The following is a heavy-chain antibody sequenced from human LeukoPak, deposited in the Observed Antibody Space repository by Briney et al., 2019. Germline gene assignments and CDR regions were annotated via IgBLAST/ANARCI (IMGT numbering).Heavy chain of an antibody. V-gene: IGHV1-18*01. CDR3: ARDIAVAAIIPPYFDY. Sequence: ASVKVSCKPSNYTFNSYGISWVRQAPGQGLEWMGWISAYNGNTNYAQKLQGRVTMTTDTSTSTAYMELRSLRSDDTAVYYCARDIAVAAIIPPYFDYWGQGTLVTVSS. CDR1: NYTFNSYG. D-gene: IGHD6-19*01. J-gene: IGHJ4*02. CDR2: ISAYNGNT.